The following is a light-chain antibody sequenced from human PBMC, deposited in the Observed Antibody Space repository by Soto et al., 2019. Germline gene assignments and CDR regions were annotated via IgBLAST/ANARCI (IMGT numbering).Light chain of an antibody. CDR2: IAS. CDR3: QESFFTLGT. Sequence: IVMTQSPAALSVSPRERVTMYCRASQSISFNLAWYQQKPGQAPRLLIYIASTRAAGIPARFSGSGSGTEFTLTINNLQREDFATYYCQESFFTLGTFGRGTEVDI. V-gene: IGKV3-15*01. CDR1: QSISFN. J-gene: IGKJ1*01.